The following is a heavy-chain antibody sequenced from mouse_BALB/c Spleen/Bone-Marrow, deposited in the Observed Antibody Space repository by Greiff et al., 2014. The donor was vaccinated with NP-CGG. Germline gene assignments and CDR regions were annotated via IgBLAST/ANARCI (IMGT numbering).Heavy chain of an antibody. CDR3: ARVYVNYDAMDY. D-gene: IGHD2-1*01. V-gene: IGHV1-4*01. CDR2: INPSSGYT. J-gene: IGHJ4*01. CDR1: GYTFTTYT. Sequence: VKLVESGAELARPGASVKMSCRASGYTFTTYTMHWVKQRPGQGLEWIGYINPSSGYTYYNQKFKDKATLTADKSSSAAYLQLSSLTSEDSAVYYCARVYVNYDAMDYWGQGTSAPVPS.